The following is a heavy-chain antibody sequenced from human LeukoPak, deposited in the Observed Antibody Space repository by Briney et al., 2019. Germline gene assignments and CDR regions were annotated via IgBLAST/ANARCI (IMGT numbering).Heavy chain of an antibody. V-gene: IGHV3-21*01. J-gene: IGHJ6*02. CDR2: ISSSRSYI. D-gene: IGHD4-11*01. CDR1: GFTFNNYA. Sequence: GGSLRLSCAASGFTFNNYAMNWVRQAPGKGLEWVSSISSSRSYIYYADSVKGRFTISTDNAKNSLYLQMNSLRVEDAAVYYCARDDYSNHYYYYGMDVWGQGTTVTVSS. CDR3: ARDDYSNHYYYYGMDV.